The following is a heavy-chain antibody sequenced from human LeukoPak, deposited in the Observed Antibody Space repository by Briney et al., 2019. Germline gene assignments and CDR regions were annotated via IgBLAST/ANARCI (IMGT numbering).Heavy chain of an antibody. CDR2: IYYSGST. CDR1: GGSISSHY. V-gene: IGHV4-59*11. D-gene: IGHD4-23*01. Sequence: SETLSLTGTVSGGSISSHYWSWIRQPPGKGLEWIGYIYYSGSTNYNPSLKSRVTISVDTSKNQFSLKLSSVTAADTAVYYCASLVRWVYAFDIWGQGTMVTVSS. J-gene: IGHJ3*02. CDR3: ASLVRWVYAFDI.